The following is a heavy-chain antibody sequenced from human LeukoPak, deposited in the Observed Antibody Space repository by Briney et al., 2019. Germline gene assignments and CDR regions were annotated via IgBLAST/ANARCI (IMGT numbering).Heavy chain of an antibody. CDR3: ARDYGSGSSYYYYGMDV. J-gene: IGHJ6*04. Sequence: SVKVSCKASGGTFSSYAISWVRQAPGQGLEWMRGIIPIFGTANYAQKFQGRVTITADKSTSTAYMELSSLRSEDTAVYYCARDYGSGSSYYYYGMDVWGKGTTVTVSS. CDR2: IIPIFGTA. V-gene: IGHV1-69*06. CDR1: GGTFSSYA. D-gene: IGHD3-10*01.